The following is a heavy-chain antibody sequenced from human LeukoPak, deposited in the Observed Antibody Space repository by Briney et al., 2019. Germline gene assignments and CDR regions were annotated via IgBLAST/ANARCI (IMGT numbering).Heavy chain of an antibody. D-gene: IGHD4-17*01. CDR3: ARLTVATCIDY. V-gene: IGHV4-34*01. CDR2: INHSGST. Sequence: SETLSLTCAVYGGSFSGYYWSWIRQPPGKGLEWIGEINHSGSTNYNPSLKSRVTISVDTSKNQFSLNLSSVTAADTAVYYCARLTVATCIDYWGQGTLVTVSS. J-gene: IGHJ4*02. CDR1: GGSFSGYY.